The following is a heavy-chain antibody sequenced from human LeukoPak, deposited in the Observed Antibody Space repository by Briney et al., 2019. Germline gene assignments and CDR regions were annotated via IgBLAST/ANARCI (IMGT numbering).Heavy chain of an antibody. V-gene: IGHV3-23*01. CDR3: ARDVEARISAAGTFDY. CDR1: GFTFSSYA. J-gene: IGHJ4*02. CDR2: ISGLGGST. D-gene: IGHD6-13*01. Sequence: GGSLRLSCAASGFTFSSYAMSWVRQAPGKGLGWVLVISGLGGSTYYADSVKGRFAISRDNSKNTLWLQMNSLRADDTAIYYCARDVEARISAAGTFDYWGQGSLVTVSS.